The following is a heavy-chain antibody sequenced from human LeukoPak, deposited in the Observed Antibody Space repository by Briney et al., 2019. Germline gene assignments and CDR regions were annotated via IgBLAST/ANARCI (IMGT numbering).Heavy chain of an antibody. J-gene: IGHJ4*02. D-gene: IGHD3-22*01. CDR3: TTRSSSYDSSGYYSS. CDR1: GFTFSNAW. V-gene: IGHV3-15*01. CDR2: IKSKTDGGTT. Sequence: GGSLRLSCAASGFTFSNAWMSWVRQAPGKGLEWVGRIKSKTDGGTTDHAAPVKGRFTISRDDSKNTLYLQMNSLKTEDTAVYYCTTRSSSYDSSGYYSSWGQGTLVTVSS.